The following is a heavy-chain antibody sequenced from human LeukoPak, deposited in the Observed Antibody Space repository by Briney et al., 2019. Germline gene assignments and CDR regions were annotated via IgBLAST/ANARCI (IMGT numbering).Heavy chain of an antibody. CDR1: GASFSGYY. D-gene: IGHD1-26*01. CDR2: INHSGST. V-gene: IGHV4-34*01. Sequence: SETLSLTCAVYGASFSGYYWSWIRQPPGKGLEWIGEINHSGSTNYNPSLKSRVTISVDTSKTQFSLKLTSVTAADTAVYYCATIRSRKWGFDYWGQGTLVTVSS. J-gene: IGHJ4*02. CDR3: ATIRSRKWGFDY.